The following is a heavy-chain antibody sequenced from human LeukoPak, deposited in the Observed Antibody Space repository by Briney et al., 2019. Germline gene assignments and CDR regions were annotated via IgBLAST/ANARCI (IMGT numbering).Heavy chain of an antibody. V-gene: IGHV3-20*04. D-gene: IGHD2-15*01. J-gene: IGHJ5*02. CDR3: ARVGVVVVAATPGWFDP. CDR1: GFTFDDYG. Sequence: GGSLRLSCAASGFTFDDYGMSWVRQAPGKGLEWVSGINWNGGSTGYADSVKGRFTISRDSAKNSLYLQMNSLRAEDTALYYCARVGVVVVAATPGWFDPWGQGTLVTVSS. CDR2: INWNGGST.